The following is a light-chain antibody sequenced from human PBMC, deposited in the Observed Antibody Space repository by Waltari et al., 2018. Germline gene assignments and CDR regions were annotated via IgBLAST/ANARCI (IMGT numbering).Light chain of an antibody. J-gene: IGLJ3*02. V-gene: IGLV4-69*01. CDR1: RGHSSNV. CDR3: QTGGHGTWV. Sequence: QLVLTQSPSASASLGASVKLTCTLSRGHSSNVIAWLQQRPEKGPRYLMKVNRDGSHSKGDEIPDRFSGSSSGAGRYLTISNLQSEDEADYFFQTGGHGTWVFGGGTTLTVL. CDR2: VNRDGSH.